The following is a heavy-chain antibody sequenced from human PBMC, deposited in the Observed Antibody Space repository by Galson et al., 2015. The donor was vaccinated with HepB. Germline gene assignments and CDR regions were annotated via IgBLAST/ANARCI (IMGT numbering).Heavy chain of an antibody. CDR3: ARVSLGASSSWYYFDY. J-gene: IGHJ4*02. D-gene: IGHD6-13*01. V-gene: IGHV3-21*01. Sequence: SLRLSCAASGFTFSTHSINWVRQAPGKGLEWVSSISGSGSYKFYGDSVEGRFTVSRDNAKNSLFLQMNSLRAEDTALYYCARVSLGASSSWYYFDYWGLGTLVTVSS. CDR2: ISGSGSYK. CDR1: GFTFSTHS.